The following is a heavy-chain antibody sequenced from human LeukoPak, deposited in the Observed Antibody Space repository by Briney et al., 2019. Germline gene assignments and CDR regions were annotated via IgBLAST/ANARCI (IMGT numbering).Heavy chain of an antibody. D-gene: IGHD2-15*01. J-gene: IGHJ4*02. Sequence: GGTLRLSCAASGFTFNTYGMSWVRQAPGKRLEWVSGISGSGGATYYADSVKGRFTISRDNAKNTVYLQMNSLRAEDTAVYYCAGAPDFILMYGFDYWGQGALVTVSS. V-gene: IGHV3-23*01. CDR1: GFTFNTYG. CDR3: AGAPDFILMYGFDY. CDR2: ISGSGGAT.